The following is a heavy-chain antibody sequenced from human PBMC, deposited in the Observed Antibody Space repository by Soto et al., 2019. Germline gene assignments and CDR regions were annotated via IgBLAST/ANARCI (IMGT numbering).Heavy chain of an antibody. D-gene: IGHD5-12*01. Sequence: QITVKESGLTLVKPTQTLTLTCTFSGFSLSTNGMGVGWIRQSPGKALEWLALIYWDDDKRYSPSLRSRLTLTQDSSKTQVNLTMTIMDPVDTATYNGARLTRGVYDLDRLWEKFEYWGQGTLVTVSS. V-gene: IGHV2-5*02. CDR2: IYWDDDK. J-gene: IGHJ4*02. CDR3: ARLTRGVYDLDRLWEKFEY. CDR1: GFSLSTNGMG.